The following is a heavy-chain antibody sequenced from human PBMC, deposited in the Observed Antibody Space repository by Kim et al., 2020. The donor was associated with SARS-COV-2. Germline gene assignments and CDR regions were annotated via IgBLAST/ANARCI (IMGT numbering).Heavy chain of an antibody. V-gene: IGHV3-30*02. CDR3: ANAIAAAESWYYGMDV. Sequence: SVKGRFTISRDNSKNTLYLQMNSLRAEDTAVYYCANAIAAAESWYYGMDVWGQGTTVTVSS. J-gene: IGHJ6*02. D-gene: IGHD6-13*01.